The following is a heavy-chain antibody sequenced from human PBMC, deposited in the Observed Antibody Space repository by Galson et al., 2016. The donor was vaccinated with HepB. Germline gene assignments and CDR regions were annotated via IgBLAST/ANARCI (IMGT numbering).Heavy chain of an antibody. CDR2: MKPNRGNT. D-gene: IGHD1-14*01. Sequence: SVKVSCKASGYSFTSDDICWVRRATGLGLQWVGCMKPNRGNTGYARKFQGRVSMTRDTAISKAYMDLSGLTSEDTAVYYCARRTGTNTLGYWGQGTPVTVSS. J-gene: IGHJ4*02. V-gene: IGHV1-8*02. CDR3: ARRTGTNTLGY. CDR1: GYSFTSDD.